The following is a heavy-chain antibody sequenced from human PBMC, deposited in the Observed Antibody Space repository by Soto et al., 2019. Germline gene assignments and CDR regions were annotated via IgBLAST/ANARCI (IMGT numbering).Heavy chain of an antibody. CDR2: ISSSSSTI. V-gene: IGHV3-48*02. J-gene: IGHJ6*02. Sequence: PGGSLRLSCAASGFTFSSYSMNWVRQAPGKGLEWVSYISSSSSTIYYADSVKGRFTISRDNAKNSLYLQMNSLRDEDTAVYYCAVIWYYDSSGYPSGSYYYGMDVWGQGTTVTVSS. CDR1: GFTFSSYS. CDR3: AVIWYYDSSGYPSGSYYYGMDV. D-gene: IGHD3-22*01.